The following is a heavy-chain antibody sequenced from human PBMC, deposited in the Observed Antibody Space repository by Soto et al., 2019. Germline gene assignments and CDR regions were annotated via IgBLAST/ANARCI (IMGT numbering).Heavy chain of an antibody. CDR2: INHSGST. CDR3: ARLGYCSSTSRRQDY. CDR1: GGSFSGYY. Sequence: PSETLSLTCAVYGGSFSGYYWSWIRQPPGKGLEWIGEINHSGSTNYNPSLKSRVTISVDTSKNQFSLKLSSVTAADTAVYYCARLGYCSSTSRRQDYWGQGTLVTVSS. V-gene: IGHV4-34*01. D-gene: IGHD2-2*01. J-gene: IGHJ4*02.